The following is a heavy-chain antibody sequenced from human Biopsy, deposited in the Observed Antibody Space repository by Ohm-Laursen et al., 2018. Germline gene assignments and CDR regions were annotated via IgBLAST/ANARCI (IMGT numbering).Heavy chain of an antibody. J-gene: IGHJ4*02. V-gene: IGHV3-9*01. CDR1: GFNLGDYA. CDR3: ARDTGTMVRGVLYQ. D-gene: IGHD3-10*01. Sequence: SLRFSCAASGFNLGDYAMHWVRQVPGKGLEWVSGIKWNSGKMDYADSVKGRFTISRVNAKNSLYLHMNSLRTEDSAFYYCARDTGTMVRGVLYQWGQGTQVTVSS. CDR2: IKWNSGKM.